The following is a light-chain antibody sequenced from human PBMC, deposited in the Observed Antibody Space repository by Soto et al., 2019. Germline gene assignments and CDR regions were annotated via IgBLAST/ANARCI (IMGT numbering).Light chain of an antibody. CDR2: GSS. CDR1: HSISDT. J-gene: IGKJ1*01. CDR3: QQYNSWPRT. Sequence: EIVMTQSPATLSVSPGERATLSCRASHSISDTLAWYQQNPGQAPRLLIFGSSTRAPGIPARFSASGSETEFTLTITTLQSEDFAVYYCQQYNSWPRTFGQGTKVEFK. V-gene: IGKV3-15*01.